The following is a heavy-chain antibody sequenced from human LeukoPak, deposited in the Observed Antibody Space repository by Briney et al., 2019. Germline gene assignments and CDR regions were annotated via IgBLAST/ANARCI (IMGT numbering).Heavy chain of an antibody. D-gene: IGHD6-13*01. V-gene: IGHV4-59*01. CDR1: GGSISSYY. CDR3: ARGSHRFDP. Sequence: PSETLSLTCTVSGGSISSYYWSWIRQPPGKGLEWIGNIYYSGSTNQNPSLKSRVTVSVDTSKNLFSLKLSSVTAADTAVYYCARGSHRFDPWGQGILVTVSS. J-gene: IGHJ5*02. CDR2: IYYSGST.